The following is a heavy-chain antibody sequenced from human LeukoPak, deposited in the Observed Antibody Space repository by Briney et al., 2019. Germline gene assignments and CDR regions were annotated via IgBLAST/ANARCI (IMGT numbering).Heavy chain of an antibody. J-gene: IGHJ4*02. CDR3: ARGPLDILTGYYNTFDY. D-gene: IGHD3-9*01. Sequence: ASVKVSCKASGGTFSSYAISWVRQAPGPGLEWMGGIIPIFGTANYAQKFQGRVTTTADESTSTAYMELSSLRSEDTAVYYCARGPLDILTGYYNTFDYWGQGTLVTVSS. CDR1: GGTFSSYA. CDR2: IIPIFGTA. V-gene: IGHV1-69*01.